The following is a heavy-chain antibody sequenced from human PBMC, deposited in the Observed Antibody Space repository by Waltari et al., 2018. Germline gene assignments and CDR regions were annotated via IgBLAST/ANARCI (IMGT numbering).Heavy chain of an antibody. D-gene: IGHD6-19*01. CDR2: INAGNGNT. CDR3: AREFPYSSGWNTPDY. V-gene: IGHV1-3*01. Sequence: QVQLVQSGAEVKKPGASVKVSCKASGYTFTSYAMHWVRQAPGQRLEWMGWINAGNGNTKYSQKFQGRVTITRDTSASTAYMELSSLRSEDTAVYYCAREFPYSSGWNTPDYWGQGTLVTVSS. J-gene: IGHJ4*02. CDR1: GYTFTSYA.